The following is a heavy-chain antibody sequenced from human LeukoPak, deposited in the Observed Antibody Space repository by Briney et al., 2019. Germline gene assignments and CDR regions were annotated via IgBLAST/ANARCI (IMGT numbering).Heavy chain of an antibody. CDR2: IWYDGSNK. CDR3: ARVPGRGYSYGGFDY. D-gene: IGHD5-18*01. V-gene: IGHV3-33*01. CDR1: GFTFSSYG. J-gene: IGHJ4*02. Sequence: PGGSLRLSCAASGFTFSSYGMHWARQAPGKGLEWVAVIWYDGSNKYYADSVKGRFTISRDNSKNTLYLQMNSLRAEDRAVYYCARVPGRGYSYGGFDYWGQGTLVTVSS.